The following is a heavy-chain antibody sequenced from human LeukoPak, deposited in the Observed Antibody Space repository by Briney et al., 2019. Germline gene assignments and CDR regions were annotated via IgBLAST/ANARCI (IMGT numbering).Heavy chain of an antibody. CDR2: ITGNGGRT. CDR1: GFTFSSNA. J-gene: IGHJ4*02. D-gene: IGHD3-10*01. Sequence: GGSLRLSCAASGFTFSSNAMGWVRQAPGKGREWVSVITGNGGRTDYAASVKGRFTISRDNSKNTLSLQMNSLRAEDTAVYYCAKDAVAPGSSGDYFDYWGQGNLVTVSS. V-gene: IGHV3-23*01. CDR3: AKDAVAPGSSGDYFDY.